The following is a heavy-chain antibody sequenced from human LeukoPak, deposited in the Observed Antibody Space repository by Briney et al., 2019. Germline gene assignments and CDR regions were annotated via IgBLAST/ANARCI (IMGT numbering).Heavy chain of an antibody. CDR1: GFTFSSYE. J-gene: IGHJ6*04. D-gene: IGHD2-2*01. CDR2: ISRSSSTI. CDR3: ARGYCSSTSCYFGYYYYYGMDV. V-gene: IGHV3-48*03. Sequence: GGSLRLSCAASGFTFSSYEMNWVRQDPGKGLEWVSYISRSSSTIYYADSVKGRVTISIDNAKNSLYLQMNSLRAEETAVYYCARGYCSSTSCYFGYYYYYGMDVWGKGTTVTVSS.